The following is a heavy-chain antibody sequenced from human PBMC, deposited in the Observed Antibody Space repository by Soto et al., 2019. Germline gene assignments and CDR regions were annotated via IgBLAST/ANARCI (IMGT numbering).Heavy chain of an antibody. V-gene: IGHV1-69*12. CDR2: IIPIFGTE. CDR1: GGTFSSYA. CDR3: ARGGGWDYYGSGSYYYGMDV. Sequence: QVQLVQSGAEVKKPGSSVKVSCKASGGTFSSYAISWVRQAPGQGLEWMGGIIPIFGTENYAQKFQGRVTITADECTSPAYMGLSSLRSEDTAVYYCARGGGWDYYGSGSYYYGMDVWGQGTTVTVSS. J-gene: IGHJ6*02. D-gene: IGHD3-10*01.